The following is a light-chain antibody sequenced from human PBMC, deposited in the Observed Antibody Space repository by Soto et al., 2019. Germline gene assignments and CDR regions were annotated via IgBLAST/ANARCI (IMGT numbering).Light chain of an antibody. CDR2: LNSDGSH. Sequence: QSVLTQSPSASASLGASVKLTCTLSSGHSSYVIAWHQQQPEKGPRYLMKLNSDGSHSKGDGIPDRFSGSSSGAERYLTISSLQSEDEADYYCQTWGTGIGVFGGGTKVTVL. J-gene: IGLJ3*02. V-gene: IGLV4-69*01. CDR1: SGHSSYV. CDR3: QTWGTGIGV.